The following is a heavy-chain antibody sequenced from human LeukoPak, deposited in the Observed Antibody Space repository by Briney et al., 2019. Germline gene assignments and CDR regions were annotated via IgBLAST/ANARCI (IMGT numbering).Heavy chain of an antibody. CDR3: ARLGPDPTYYYGSGYYYYYMDV. V-gene: IGHV4-39*01. J-gene: IGHJ6*03. Sequence: SETLSLTCTVSGGSISSSSYYWGWIRQPLGKGLEWIGSIYYSGSTYYNPSLKSRVTISVDTSKNQFSLKLSSVTAADTAVYYCARLGPDPTYYYGSGYYYYYMDVWGKGTRVTISS. CDR2: IYYSGST. D-gene: IGHD3-10*01. CDR1: GGSISSSSYY.